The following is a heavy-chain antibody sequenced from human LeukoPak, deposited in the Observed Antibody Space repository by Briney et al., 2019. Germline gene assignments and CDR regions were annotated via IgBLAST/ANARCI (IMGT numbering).Heavy chain of an antibody. Sequence: SETLSLTCAVYGGSFSGYYWGWIRQPPGKGLEWIASISYSGATYYNPSLKSRVTMSVDTSNNQISLKVSSVTAADTALYYCARTAVAAVNLDYWGQGTLVTVSS. CDR1: GGSFSGYY. CDR2: ISYSGAT. CDR3: ARTAVAAVNLDY. D-gene: IGHD6-19*01. V-gene: IGHV4-34*01. J-gene: IGHJ4*02.